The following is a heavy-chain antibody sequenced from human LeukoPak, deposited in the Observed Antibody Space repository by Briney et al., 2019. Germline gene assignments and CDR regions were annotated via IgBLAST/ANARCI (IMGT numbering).Heavy chain of an antibody. CDR1: GYTFTRYY. V-gene: IGHV1-46*01. CDR2: INPSGGST. CDR3: ARSSEQLIDY. D-gene: IGHD6-13*01. Sequence: ASVTVSFKASGYTFTRYYMHWLRQAPAQGLAWMGIINPSGGSTSYAQKFQGRVTMTRDTSTGTVYMELSSLRSEDTAVYYCARSSEQLIDYGGRGTLTTVSA. J-gene: IGHJ4*02.